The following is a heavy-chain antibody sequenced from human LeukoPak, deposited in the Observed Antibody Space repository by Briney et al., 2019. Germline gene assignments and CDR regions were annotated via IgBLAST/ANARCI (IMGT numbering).Heavy chain of an antibody. Sequence: SETLSLTCAVYGGSFSGYYWSWIRQPPGRGLEWIGEINHSGSPNYNPSLKSRVTISVDTSKNQFSLKLSSVTAADTAVYYCARGDYYDSSGYYYVGGWFDPWGQGTLVTVSS. CDR3: ARGDYYDSSGYYYVGGWFDP. D-gene: IGHD3-22*01. CDR1: GGSFSGYY. CDR2: INHSGSP. J-gene: IGHJ5*02. V-gene: IGHV4-34*01.